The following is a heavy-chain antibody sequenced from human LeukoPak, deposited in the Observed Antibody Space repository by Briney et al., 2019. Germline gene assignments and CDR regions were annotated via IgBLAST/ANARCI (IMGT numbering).Heavy chain of an antibody. CDR1: GFTFSSYS. V-gene: IGHV3-21*01. Sequence: PGGSLRLSCAASGFTFSSYSMNWVRQAPGKGLEWVSSISSSSSYIYYADSVKGRFTISRDNAKNSLYLQMNSLRAEDTAVYYCAKDGQWLAPLYYYYYMDVWGKGTTVTISS. D-gene: IGHD6-19*01. CDR3: AKDGQWLAPLYYYYYMDV. CDR2: ISSSSSYI. J-gene: IGHJ6*03.